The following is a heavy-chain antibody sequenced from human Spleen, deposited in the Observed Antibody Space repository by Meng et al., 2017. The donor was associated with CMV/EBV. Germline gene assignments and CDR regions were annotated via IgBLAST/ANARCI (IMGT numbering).Heavy chain of an antibody. CDR3: AQNTIVVIPLARSYGMDV. CDR2: ISGPGDST. J-gene: IGHJ6*02. D-gene: IGHD2-15*01. CDR1: GFTFSSYA. V-gene: IGHV3-23*01. Sequence: GESLKISCAASGFTFSSYAMSWVRQAPGKGLEWVSVISGPGDSTYYADSVKGRFTISRDNSKNTLYLQMNSLRVEDTGIYYCAQNTIVVIPLARSYGMDVWGQGTTVTVSS.